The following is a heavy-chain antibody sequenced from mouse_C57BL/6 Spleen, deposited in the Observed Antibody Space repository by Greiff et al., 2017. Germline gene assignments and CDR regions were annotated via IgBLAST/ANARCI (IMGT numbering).Heavy chain of an antibody. CDR2: LWSGGST. CDR3: ARGDYYGSSYKAY. Sequence: VQLQQSGPGLVQPSQSLSITCTVSGFSLTSYGVHWVRQSPGKGLEWLGVLWSGGSTDYNAAFISRLSISKDNSKSQVFFKMNSLQADDTAIYYCARGDYYGSSYKAYWGQGTLVTVSA. D-gene: IGHD1-1*01. CDR1: GFSLTSYG. J-gene: IGHJ3*01. V-gene: IGHV2-2*01.